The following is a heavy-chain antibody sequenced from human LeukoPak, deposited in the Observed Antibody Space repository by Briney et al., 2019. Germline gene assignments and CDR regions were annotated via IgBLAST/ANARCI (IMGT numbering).Heavy chain of an antibody. CDR1: GGSISSSSYY. J-gene: IGHJ6*03. Sequence: SETLSLTCTVSGGSISSSSYYWGWIRQPPGKGLEWIGSIYYSGSTYYNPSLKSRVTISVDTSKNQFSLRLSSVTAADTAVYYCARTTGSFYFYYYMDVWGKGTTVTVSS. D-gene: IGHD1-26*01. CDR2: IYYSGST. V-gene: IGHV4-39*07. CDR3: ARTTGSFYFYYYMDV.